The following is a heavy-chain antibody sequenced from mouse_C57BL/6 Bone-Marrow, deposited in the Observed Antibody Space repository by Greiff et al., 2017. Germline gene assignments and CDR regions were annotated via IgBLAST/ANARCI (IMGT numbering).Heavy chain of an antibody. J-gene: IGHJ4*01. Sequence: QVQLQQSGAELVRPGASVKLSCKASGYTFTSYGISWVKQRPGQGLEWIGEIYPRSGNTYYNEKFKGKATLTADKSSSTAYMELRSLTSEDSAVYFCASNSNNDYAMDYWGQGTSVTVSS. CDR3: ASNSNNDYAMDY. CDR2: IYPRSGNT. D-gene: IGHD2-5*01. V-gene: IGHV1-81*01. CDR1: GYTFTSYG.